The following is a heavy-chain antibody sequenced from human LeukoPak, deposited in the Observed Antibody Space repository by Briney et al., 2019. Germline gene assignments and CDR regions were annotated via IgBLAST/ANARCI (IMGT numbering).Heavy chain of an antibody. CDR2: IHYSGST. CDR3: ARGLGYYRGGTCFFYYGLDV. J-gene: IGHJ6*02. Sequence: PSETLSLTCTVSGGSISSYYWSWIRQSPGKGLEWIGYIHYSGSTSSSPSLKSRVTVSVDASKNQFSLRLNSVTAADTAVYYCARGLGYYRGGTCFFYYGLDVWGQGTTVTVSS. CDR1: GGSISSYY. V-gene: IGHV4-59*01. D-gene: IGHD2-15*01.